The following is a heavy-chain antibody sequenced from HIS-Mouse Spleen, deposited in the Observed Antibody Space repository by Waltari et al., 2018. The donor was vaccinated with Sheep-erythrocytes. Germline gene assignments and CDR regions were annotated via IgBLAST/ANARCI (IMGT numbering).Heavy chain of an antibody. Sequence: EVQLVESGGGLVKPGGSLRLSCAASGFTFSSYSMNWVRQAPGKGLGWVSSISSSSSDIDYADSGKGRFTISRDNAKNSLYLQMSSLRAEDTAVYYGARVASGATFDYWGQGTLVTVAS. D-gene: IGHD1-26*01. CDR3: ARVASGATFDY. CDR2: ISSSSSDI. J-gene: IGHJ4*02. CDR1: GFTFSSYS. V-gene: IGHV3-21*01.